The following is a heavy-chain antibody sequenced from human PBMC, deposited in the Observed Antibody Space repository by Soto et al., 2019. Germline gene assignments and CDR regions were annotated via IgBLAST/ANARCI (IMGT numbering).Heavy chain of an antibody. CDR3: ARGLGGSGSYYGTYYFDY. CDR2: IYYSGST. CDR1: GGSISSGDYY. J-gene: IGHJ4*02. D-gene: IGHD3-10*01. V-gene: IGHV4-30-4*01. Sequence: SETLSLTCTVSGGSISSGDYYWSWIRQPPGKGLEWIGYIYYSGSTYYNPSLKSRVTISVDTSKNQFSLKLSSVTAADTAVYYCARGLGGSGSYYGTYYFDYWGQGTLVTVSS.